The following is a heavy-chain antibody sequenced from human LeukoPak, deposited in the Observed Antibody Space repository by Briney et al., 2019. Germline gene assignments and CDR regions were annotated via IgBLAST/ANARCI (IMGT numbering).Heavy chain of an antibody. Sequence: PSETLSLTCTVSGGPINTYHWAWIRQPPGKGLEWIGYIYYSGSTNYNPSLKSRVTISVDTSKNQFSLKLSSVTAADTAVYYCARGRASITIFGVVIFDYWGQGTLVTVSS. D-gene: IGHD3-3*01. CDR3: ARGRASITIFGVVIFDY. CDR1: GGPINTYH. J-gene: IGHJ4*02. V-gene: IGHV4-59*01. CDR2: IYYSGST.